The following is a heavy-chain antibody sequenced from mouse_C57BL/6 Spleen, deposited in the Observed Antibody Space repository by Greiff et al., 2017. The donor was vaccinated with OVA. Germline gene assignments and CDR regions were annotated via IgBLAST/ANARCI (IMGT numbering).Heavy chain of an antibody. CDR2: IYPRDGST. D-gene: IGHD5-5*01. Sequence: VKLMESGPELVKPGASVKLSCKASGYTFTSYDINWVKQRPGQGLEWIGWIYPRDGSTKYNEKFKGKATLTVDTSSSTAYMELHSLTSEDSAVYFCARDYRFAYWGQGTLVTVSA. CDR3: ARDYRFAY. CDR1: GYTFTSYD. V-gene: IGHV1-85*01. J-gene: IGHJ3*01.